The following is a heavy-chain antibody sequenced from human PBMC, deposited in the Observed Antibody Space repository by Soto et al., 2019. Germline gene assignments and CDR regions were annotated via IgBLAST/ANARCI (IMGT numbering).Heavy chain of an antibody. CDR1: GGSFSGYY. V-gene: IGHV4-34*01. CDR3: ARGDTAMDT. Sequence: QVQLQQWGAGLLKPSETLSLTCAVYGGSFSGYYWSWIRQPPGKGLEWIGEINHSGSTNYNPSLKGRVTISEDPSKNQFSLKLSSVTAADTAVYYCARGDTAMDTWGQGTLVTVSS. D-gene: IGHD5-18*01. CDR2: INHSGST. J-gene: IGHJ5*02.